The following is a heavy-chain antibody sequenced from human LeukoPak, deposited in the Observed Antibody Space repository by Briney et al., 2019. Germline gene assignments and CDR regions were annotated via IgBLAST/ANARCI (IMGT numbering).Heavy chain of an antibody. CDR2: INHSGST. J-gene: IGHJ5*02. D-gene: IGHD3-22*01. CDR3: VRVRVITMFDP. V-gene: IGHV4-34*01. Sequence: SGTLSLTCAVYGGSFSGYYWSWIRQPPGKGLEWIGEINHSGSTNYNPSLKSRVTISVDTSKNQFSLKLSSVTAADTAVYYCVRVRVITMFDPWGQGTLVTVSS. CDR1: GGSFSGYY.